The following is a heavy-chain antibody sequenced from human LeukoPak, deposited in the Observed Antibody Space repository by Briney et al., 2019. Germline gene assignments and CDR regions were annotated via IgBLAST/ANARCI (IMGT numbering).Heavy chain of an antibody. CDR1: GGSFSGYY. CDR2: INHSGST. D-gene: IGHD3-3*02. CDR3: ARGIRD. V-gene: IGHV4-34*01. J-gene: IGHJ4*02. Sequence: SETLSLTCAVYGGSFSGYYWSWIRQSPGKGLEWIGEINHSGSTNYNPSLKSRVTISVDTSKNQFSLKLSSVTAADTAVYYCARGIRDWGQGTLVTVSS.